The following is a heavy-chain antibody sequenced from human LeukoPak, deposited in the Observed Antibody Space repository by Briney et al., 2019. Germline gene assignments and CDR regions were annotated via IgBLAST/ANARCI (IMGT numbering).Heavy chain of an antibody. D-gene: IGHD3-10*01. CDR2: IKQDGSEK. V-gene: IGHV3-7*01. Sequence: GGSLRLSCAASGFTFSSYWMTWVRQGPGKGLEWVANIKQDGSEKYYVDSVKGRFTISRDNAKNSLYLQMNSLRAEDTAVYYCARGGYGSGNYFPMDVWGKGTTVTVSS. CDR3: ARGGYGSGNYFPMDV. J-gene: IGHJ6*03. CDR1: GFTFSSYW.